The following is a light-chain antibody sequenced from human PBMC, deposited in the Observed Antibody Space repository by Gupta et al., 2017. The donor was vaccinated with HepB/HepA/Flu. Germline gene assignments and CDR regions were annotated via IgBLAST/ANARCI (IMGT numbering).Light chain of an antibody. CDR2: GAS. CDR1: QSVSSSY. V-gene: IGKV3-20*01. CDR3: QQYDTSPRT. Sequence: DIELTQSPGTLSLSPGERATLTCRASQSVSSSYLAWYQQKPGQAPRLLFYGASSRATGIPYRFSGSGSGPDFTLTISRLEPEDFAVYYCQQYDTSPRTFGQGTKVEIK. J-gene: IGKJ1*01.